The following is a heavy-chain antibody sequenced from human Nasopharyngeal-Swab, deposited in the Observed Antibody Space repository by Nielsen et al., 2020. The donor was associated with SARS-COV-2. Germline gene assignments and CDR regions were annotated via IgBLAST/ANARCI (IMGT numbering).Heavy chain of an antibody. CDR3: ARHLPLRFLEWLFPDYFDY. CDR1: GFTFSSYS. Sequence: LSLTCAASGFTFSSYSMNWVHQAPGKGLEWVSSISSSSSYIYYADSVKGRFTISRDNAKNSLYLQMNSLRAEDTAVYYCARHLPLRFLEWLFPDYFDYWGQGTLVTVSS. CDR2: ISSSSSYI. J-gene: IGHJ4*02. V-gene: IGHV3-21*01. D-gene: IGHD3-3*01.